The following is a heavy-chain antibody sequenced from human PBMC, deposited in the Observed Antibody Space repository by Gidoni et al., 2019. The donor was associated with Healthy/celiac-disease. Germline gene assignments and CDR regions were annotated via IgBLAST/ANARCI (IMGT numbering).Heavy chain of an antibody. Sequence: QVQLVQSGAEVKKPGASVKVSCKASGYTFTSYGISCVRQAPGQGLEWMGWISAYNGNTNYAQKLQGRVTMTTDTSTSTAYMELRSLRSDDTAVYYCARDLGFTMVRGVEYYYYYGMDVWGQGTTVTVSS. CDR1: GYTFTSYG. CDR3: ARDLGFTMVRGVEYYYYYGMDV. V-gene: IGHV1-18*01. CDR2: ISAYNGNT. D-gene: IGHD3-10*01. J-gene: IGHJ6*02.